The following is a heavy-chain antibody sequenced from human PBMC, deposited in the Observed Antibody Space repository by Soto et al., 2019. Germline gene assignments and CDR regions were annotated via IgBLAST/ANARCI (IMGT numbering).Heavy chain of an antibody. Sequence: EVPLLESGGGLVQPGGSLRLSCAASGFTFSSYAMSWVRQAPGKGLEWVSAISGSGGSTYYADSVKGRFTISRDNSKNTLYLQMNSLRAEDTAVYYCAKGRFGEFYYYYGMDVWGQGTTVTVSS. J-gene: IGHJ6*02. CDR1: GFTFSSYA. CDR3: AKGRFGEFYYYYGMDV. CDR2: ISGSGGST. V-gene: IGHV3-23*01. D-gene: IGHD3-10*01.